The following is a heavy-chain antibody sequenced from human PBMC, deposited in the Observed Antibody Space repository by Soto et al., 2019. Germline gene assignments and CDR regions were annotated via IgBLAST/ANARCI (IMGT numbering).Heavy chain of an antibody. CDR2: MNPNSGNT. J-gene: IGHJ6*02. D-gene: IGHD3-3*01. CDR1: GYTFTSYD. V-gene: IGHV1-8*01. CDR3: ARGPPNDYDFWSGMWGYYYYGMDV. Sequence: GASVKVSCKASGYTFTSYDINWVRQATGQGLEWMGWMNPNSGNTGYAQKFQGRVTMTRNTSISTAYMELSSLRSEDTAVYYCARGPPNDYDFWSGMWGYYYYGMDVWGQGTTVTVSS.